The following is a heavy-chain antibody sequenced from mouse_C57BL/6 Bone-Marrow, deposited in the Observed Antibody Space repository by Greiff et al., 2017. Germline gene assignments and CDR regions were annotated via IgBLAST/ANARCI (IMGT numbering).Heavy chain of an antibody. J-gene: IGHJ3*01. Sequence: QVQLKQPGTELVKPGASVKLSCKASGYTFTSYWMHWVKQRPGQGLEWIGNINPSNGGTNYNEKFKSKATLTVDKSSSPAYMQLSSLTSEDAAVYYSARSFRWFPFANWGQGTLVTVSA. CDR3: ARSFRWFPFAN. D-gene: IGHD2-3*01. V-gene: IGHV1-53*01. CDR2: INPSNGGT. CDR1: GYTFTSYW.